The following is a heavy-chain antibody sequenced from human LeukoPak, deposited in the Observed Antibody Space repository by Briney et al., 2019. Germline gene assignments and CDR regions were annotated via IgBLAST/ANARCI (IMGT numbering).Heavy chain of an antibody. CDR3: TRDPGGTYSGYNFRDY. D-gene: IGHD5-12*01. CDR2: IRSKAYSGTT. V-gene: IGHV3-49*04. Sequence: QPGRSLRLSCTASGFTSGDYTMSWVRQAPGKGLEWVGFIRSKAYSGTTEYAASVKGRFTISRDDSKSIAYLQMNSLKTEDTAVYYCTRDPGGTYSGYNFRDYWGQGTLVTVSS. CDR1: GFTSGDYT. J-gene: IGHJ4*02.